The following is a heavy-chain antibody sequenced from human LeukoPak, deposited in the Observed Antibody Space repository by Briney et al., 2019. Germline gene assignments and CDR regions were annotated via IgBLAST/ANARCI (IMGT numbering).Heavy chain of an antibody. CDR3: ARIGYSSSCFDY. D-gene: IGHD6-13*01. J-gene: IGHJ4*02. CDR1: GFTFTSYW. CDR2: IKQDGSEK. V-gene: IGHV3-7*01. Sequence: GSLRLSCAASGFTFTSYWMSWVRQAPGKGLEWVANIKQDGSEKDYMGSMKGRFTISRDNAKNSLYLQISSLRAEDTAVYYCARIGYSSSCFDYWGQGTLV.